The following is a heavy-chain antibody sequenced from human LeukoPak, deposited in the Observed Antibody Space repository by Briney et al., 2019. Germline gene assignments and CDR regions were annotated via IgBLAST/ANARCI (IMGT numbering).Heavy chain of an antibody. J-gene: IGHJ4*02. V-gene: IGHV3-9*01. CDR1: GFTFDDYA. CDR2: ISWNSGSI. Sequence: GGSLRLSCAASGFTFDDYAMHWVRQAPGKGLEWVSGISWNSGSIGYADSVKGRFTISRDNAKNSLYLQMNSLRAEDTAVYYCARGKGYCSSTSCYAFDYWGQGTLVTVSS. CDR3: ARGKGYCSSTSCYAFDY. D-gene: IGHD2-2*01.